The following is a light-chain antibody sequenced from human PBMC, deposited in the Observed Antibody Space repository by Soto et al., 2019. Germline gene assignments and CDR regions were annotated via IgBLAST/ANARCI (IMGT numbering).Light chain of an antibody. CDR3: SSYTSGSTHVI. J-gene: IGLJ2*01. V-gene: IGLV2-14*01. CDR2: EVS. Sequence: QSALTQPASVSGSPGQSITISCTGTSSDVGGYDYVCWYQQHPGRAPRLLIYEVSDRPSGVSSRFSGFKSGNTAALTISGLQAEDEADYYCSSYTSGSTHVIFGGGTKLTVL. CDR1: SSDVGGYDY.